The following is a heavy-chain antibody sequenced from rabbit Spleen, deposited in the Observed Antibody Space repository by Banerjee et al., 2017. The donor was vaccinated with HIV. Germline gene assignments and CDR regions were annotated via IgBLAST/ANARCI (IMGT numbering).Heavy chain of an antibody. J-gene: IGHJ4*01. CDR2: IYADIDAGSSGTI. D-gene: IGHD7-1*01. CDR3: ARDDPGYGGDGYWFNL. V-gene: IGHV1S40*01. Sequence: QSLEESGGDLVKPGASLTLTCTASRFSFSSYWMCWVRQAPGKGLEWIACIYADIDAGSSGTIYYASWAKGRFTISKTSSTTVTLQMTSLTAADTATYFCARDDPGYGGDGYWFNLWGPGTLVTVS. CDR1: RFSFSSYW.